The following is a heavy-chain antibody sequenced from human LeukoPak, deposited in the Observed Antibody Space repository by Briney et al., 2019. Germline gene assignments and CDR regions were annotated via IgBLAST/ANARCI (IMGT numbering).Heavy chain of an antibody. CDR2: IYWNDDK. Sequence: SGPTLVTPTQTLTLTCTFCGFSLHSGVVGVGWIRQPPGKALEWLALIYWNDDKRYSPSLKNRLTITKDTSENQVVLTLTNMEPVDTATYYCTHTVDYGGNPNDYWGQGTLVTVSS. D-gene: IGHD4-23*01. CDR1: GFSLHSGVVG. CDR3: THTVDYGGNPNDY. V-gene: IGHV2-5*01. J-gene: IGHJ4*02.